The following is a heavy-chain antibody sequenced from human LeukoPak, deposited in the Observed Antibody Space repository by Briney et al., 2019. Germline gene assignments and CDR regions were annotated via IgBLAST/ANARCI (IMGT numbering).Heavy chain of an antibody. CDR1: GGSISSGSYY. V-gene: IGHV4-61*02. J-gene: IGHJ5*02. CDR2: IYTSGST. CDR3: ARGPAAMKFDP. Sequence: SETLSLTCTVSGGSISSGSYYWSWIRQPAGKGLEWIGRIYTSGSTNYNPSLKSRVTISVDTSKNQFSLKLSSVTAADTAVYYCARGPAAMKFDPWGQGTLVTVSS. D-gene: IGHD2-2*01.